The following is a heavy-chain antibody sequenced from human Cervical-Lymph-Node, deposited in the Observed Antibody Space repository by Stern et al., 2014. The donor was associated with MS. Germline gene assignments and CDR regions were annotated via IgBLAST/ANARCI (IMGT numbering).Heavy chain of an antibody. Sequence: QVQLQEWGAGLLKPSETLSLTCAVYGGSFSGYYWSWIRQPPGKGLEWIGEINHSGSTNYNPSLKSRVTISVDTSKNQFSLKLSSVTAADTAVYYCARDAHSEGFDYWGQGTLVTVSS. CDR2: INHSGST. V-gene: IGHV4-34*01. CDR3: ARDAHSEGFDY. J-gene: IGHJ4*02. CDR1: GGSFSGYY.